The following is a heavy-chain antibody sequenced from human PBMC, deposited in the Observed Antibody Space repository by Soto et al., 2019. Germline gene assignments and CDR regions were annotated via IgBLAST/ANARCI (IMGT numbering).Heavy chain of an antibody. CDR2: ISSSSSYI. V-gene: IGHV3-21*06. CDR1: GFTFNSYS. J-gene: IGHJ2*01. CDR3: ARTLLTADWYFDL. Sequence: GGSLGLSCAASGFTFNSYSMNWVRQAPGKGLEWVSSISSSSSYIYYTDSVEGRFTISRDNAKNSLSLQMNSLRAEDTAVYYCARTLLTADWYFDLWGRGTLVTVSS. D-gene: IGHD7-27*01.